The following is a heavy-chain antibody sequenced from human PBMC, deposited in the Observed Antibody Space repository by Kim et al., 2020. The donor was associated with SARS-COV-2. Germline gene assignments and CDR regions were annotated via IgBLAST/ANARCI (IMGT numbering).Heavy chain of an antibody. V-gene: IGHV3-23*01. J-gene: IGHJ5*01. Sequence: GGSLRLSCVASGFNFGTFGMSWVRHAPGRGLEWVCVITRDGDNTYYADSVKGRFTISRDIARKTLYLQMNSLRAEDTAVYFCARDDGHDN. CDR2: ITRDGDNT. CDR3: ARDDGHDN. CDR1: GFNFGTFG.